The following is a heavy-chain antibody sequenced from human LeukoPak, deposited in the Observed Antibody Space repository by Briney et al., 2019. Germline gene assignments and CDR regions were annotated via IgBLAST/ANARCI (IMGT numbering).Heavy chain of an antibody. Sequence: GGSLRLSCAASGFTVSNNNMNWVRQAPGKGLEWVSVIFSGGSTYCADSVKGRFTISRDNSKNTLYLQMNSLRAEDTAVYYCASGLYAWGQGTLVTVSS. J-gene: IGHJ5*02. D-gene: IGHD3-16*01. CDR2: IFSGGST. CDR1: GFTVSNNN. V-gene: IGHV3-66*01. CDR3: ASGLYA.